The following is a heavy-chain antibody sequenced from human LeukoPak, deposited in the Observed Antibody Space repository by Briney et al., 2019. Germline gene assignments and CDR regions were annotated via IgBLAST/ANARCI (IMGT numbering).Heavy chain of an antibody. J-gene: IGHJ4*02. Sequence: SETLSLTCTVSGASISSYYWSWIRQPAGKGLEWIGRIYTSGSTNYNPSLKSRVTMSVDTSKNQFSLKLNSVTAADTAVYYCARGKEVITMLRGLKPGYYFDYWGQGTLVTVSS. V-gene: IGHV4-4*07. CDR1: GASISSYY. CDR3: ARGKEVITMLRGLKPGYYFDY. D-gene: IGHD3-10*01. CDR2: IYTSGST.